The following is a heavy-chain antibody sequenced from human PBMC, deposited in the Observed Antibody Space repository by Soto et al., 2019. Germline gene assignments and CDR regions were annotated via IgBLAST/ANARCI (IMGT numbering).Heavy chain of an antibody. CDR2: IYYSGST. D-gene: IGHD3-22*01. CDR1: GGSITSSSYY. CDR3: ARMPYYYDSSGYSGGWFDP. Sequence: PSETLSLTCTVSGGSITSSSYYWGWIRQPPGKGLEWIGSIYYSGSTYYNPSLKSRVTISVDTSKNQFSLKLSSVTAADTAVYYCARMPYYYDSSGYSGGWFDPRGQGTLVTVSS. V-gene: IGHV4-39*01. J-gene: IGHJ5*02.